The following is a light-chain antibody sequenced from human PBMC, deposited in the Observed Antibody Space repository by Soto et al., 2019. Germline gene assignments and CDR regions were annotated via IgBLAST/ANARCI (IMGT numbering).Light chain of an antibody. CDR2: DAS. Sequence: EIVLTQSPATLSLSPGEKATLSCRASQSVTSYLAWYQHKPGQAPRLLTYDASSRATGIPARFSGNGSGTDFTLTISSLEPEDFAVYYCQQRSNWPRITFGQGTRLDIK. CDR1: QSVTSY. V-gene: IGKV3-11*01. J-gene: IGKJ5*01. CDR3: QQRSNWPRIT.